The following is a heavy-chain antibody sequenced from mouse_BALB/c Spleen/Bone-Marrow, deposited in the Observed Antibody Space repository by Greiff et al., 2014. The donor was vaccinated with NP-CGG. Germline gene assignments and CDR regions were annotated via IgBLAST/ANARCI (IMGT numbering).Heavy chain of an antibody. V-gene: IGHV5-12-2*01. CDR1: GFTFSSYT. D-gene: IGHD1-2*01. Sequence: EVKVEESGGGLVQPGGSLKLSCAASGFTFSSYTMSWVRQTQEKRLEWVAYISNGGGSTYYPDTVKGRFTISRDNAKNTLDLQKSSLKSDDTAMYYCASRSTATYCFAYWGQGTTLTVSA. J-gene: IGHJ2*01. CDR2: ISNGGGST. CDR3: ASRSTATYCFAY.